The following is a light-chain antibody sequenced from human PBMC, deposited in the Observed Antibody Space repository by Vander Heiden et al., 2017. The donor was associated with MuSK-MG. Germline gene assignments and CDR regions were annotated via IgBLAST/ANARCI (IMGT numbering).Light chain of an antibody. CDR2: GNS. J-gene: IGLJ1*01. Sequence: QSVLTQPPSVSAAPGQRVTIPCTGSSSNIGAGYDVHWYQQLPGTAPKLLIYGNSNRPSGVPDRFSGSKSGTSASLAITGLQAEDEADYYCQSYDSSLSGSGVFGTGTKVTVL. V-gene: IGLV1-40*01. CDR3: QSYDSSLSGSGV. CDR1: SSNIGAGYD.